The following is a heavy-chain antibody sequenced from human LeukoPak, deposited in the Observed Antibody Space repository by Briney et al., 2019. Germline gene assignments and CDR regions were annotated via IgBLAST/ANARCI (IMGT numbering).Heavy chain of an antibody. CDR2: INGDNGNT. CDR3: ARSSSGTYHY. CDR1: GYNFASYT. D-gene: IGHD3-10*01. J-gene: IGHJ4*02. V-gene: IGHV1-3*01. Sequence: EASVKVSCKTSGYNFASYTMHWLRQAPGQSPEWMGSINGDNGNTKYSEKFQGRVTFTRNTSASSAYMELSRRRSEDTAVYYCARSSSGTYHYWGQGTLVTVSP.